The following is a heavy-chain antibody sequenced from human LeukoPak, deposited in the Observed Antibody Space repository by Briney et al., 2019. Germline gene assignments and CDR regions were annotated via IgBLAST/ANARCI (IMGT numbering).Heavy chain of an antibody. CDR2: MNPNSGNT. CDR3: TRGLVVLSATSWAFDI. V-gene: IGHV1-8*01. D-gene: IGHD2-15*01. Sequence: ASVKVSCKASGYTFTSYDINWVRQATGQGLEWMGWMNPNSGNTGYGQKFQARVSMTRNTSISTAYMELSSLRSEDTAVYYCTRGLVVLSATSWAFDIWGHGTMVTVSS. J-gene: IGHJ3*02. CDR1: GYTFTSYD.